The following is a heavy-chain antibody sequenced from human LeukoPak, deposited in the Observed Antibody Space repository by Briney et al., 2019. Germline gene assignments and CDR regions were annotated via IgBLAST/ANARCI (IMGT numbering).Heavy chain of an antibody. Sequence: TLSLTCTVSGDSISSSSYYWAWIRQPPGKGLEWLALIYWDDDKRYNPSLKSRLTITKDTSKNQVVLTMTNMDPVDTATYYCARDSSSYYMDVWGKGTTVTVSS. CDR3: ARDSSSYYMDV. V-gene: IGHV2-5*02. D-gene: IGHD6-6*01. CDR1: GDSISSSSYY. CDR2: IYWDDDK. J-gene: IGHJ6*03.